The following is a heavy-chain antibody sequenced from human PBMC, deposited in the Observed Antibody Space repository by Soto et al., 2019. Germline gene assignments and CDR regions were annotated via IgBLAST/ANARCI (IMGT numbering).Heavy chain of an antibody. Sequence: SETLSLTCTVSGGSISSYYWSWIRQPPGKGLEWIGYIYYSGSTNYNPSLKSRVTISVDTSKNQFSLKLSSVTAADTAVYYCARRYGGXLDFWAQRTLVTVSS. CDR1: GGSISSYY. D-gene: IGHD4-17*01. J-gene: IGHJ4*02. CDR2: IYYSGST. V-gene: IGHV4-59*08. CDR3: ARRYGGXLDF.